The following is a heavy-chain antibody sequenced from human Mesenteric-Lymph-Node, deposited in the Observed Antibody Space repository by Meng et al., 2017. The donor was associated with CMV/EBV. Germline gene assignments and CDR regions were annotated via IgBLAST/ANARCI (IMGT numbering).Heavy chain of an antibody. J-gene: IGHJ4*02. V-gene: IGHV3-15*01. CDR2: IKRQRDGGTT. CDR1: GFPLSSAW. Sequence: LSLSCASSGFPLSSAWMHWVRQAPGKGLAWVGRIKRQRDGGTTDYAAPVKGRFSILRDDSSNTLYLEMNSLKSDDTGIYYCVTDPHGWGQGTLVTVSS. CDR3: VTDPHG.